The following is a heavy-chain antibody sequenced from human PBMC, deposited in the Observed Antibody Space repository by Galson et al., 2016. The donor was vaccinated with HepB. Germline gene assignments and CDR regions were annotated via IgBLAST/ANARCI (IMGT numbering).Heavy chain of an antibody. D-gene: IGHD2-8*01. Sequence: SLRLSCADSGFTFSSYDMHWVRQATGKGLEWVSAIGADGGTYYAGSVKGRFTISRENAKNSLYPQMNSLRAGDTAVYYCVRILYVRSARDYYGMDVWGQGITVTVS. CDR3: VRILYVRSARDYYGMDV. J-gene: IGHJ6*02. CDR1: GFTFSSYD. CDR2: IGADGGT. V-gene: IGHV3-13*01.